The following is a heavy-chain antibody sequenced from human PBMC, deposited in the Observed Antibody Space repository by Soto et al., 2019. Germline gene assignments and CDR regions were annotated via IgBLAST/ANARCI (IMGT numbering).Heavy chain of an antibody. CDR1: GFTFGSHD. Sequence: EVQLLESGGGLVQPGGSLRLSCAASGFTFGSHDMSWVRQAPGKVLEWVSSISVSDPGTYYADSVKGRFTLSRDISKNTLFLQMDSLRAEDTALYYCTKGTGLDIWGQGTMVTVSS. D-gene: IGHD6-19*01. J-gene: IGHJ3*02. V-gene: IGHV3-23*01. CDR2: ISVSDPGT. CDR3: TKGTGLDI.